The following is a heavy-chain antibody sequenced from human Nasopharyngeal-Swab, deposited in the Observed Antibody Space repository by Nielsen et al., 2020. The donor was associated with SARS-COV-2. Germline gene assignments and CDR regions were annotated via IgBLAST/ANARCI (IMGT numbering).Heavy chain of an antibody. V-gene: IGHV3-9*01. CDR1: GFTFDDYA. J-gene: IGHJ6*02. Sequence: SLKISCAASGFTFDDYAMHWVRQAPGKGLEWVSGISWNSGSIGYADSVKGRFTISRDNAQNSLYLEMHSLRVDDTAVYYCARDREAARTYYYYGMDVWGQGTTVTVSS. D-gene: IGHD6-6*01. CDR2: ISWNSGSI. CDR3: ARDREAARTYYYYGMDV.